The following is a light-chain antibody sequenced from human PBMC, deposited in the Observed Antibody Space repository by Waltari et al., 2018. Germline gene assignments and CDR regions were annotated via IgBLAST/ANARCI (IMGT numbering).Light chain of an antibody. Sequence: EIVLTPSPGTLSLSPGERATLSCRASQSVTSISLTWYQQKFGQAPRLLIYGTSSRATGIPDRVSGSGSGTDFTLTISRLEPEDFAVYYCQQYDGEVVTFGGGTKVEI. V-gene: IGKV3-20*01. J-gene: IGKJ4*01. CDR2: GTS. CDR3: QQYDGEVVT. CDR1: QSVTSIS.